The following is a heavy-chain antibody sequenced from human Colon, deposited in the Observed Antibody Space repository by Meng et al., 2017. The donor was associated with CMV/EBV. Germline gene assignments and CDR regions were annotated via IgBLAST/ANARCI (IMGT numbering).Heavy chain of an antibody. CDR3: ARVFPPIFGIVKNSFHWFDP. J-gene: IGHJ5*02. CDR1: GASIRSSDYY. Sequence: SETLSLTCSVSGASIRSSDYYWGWIRQPPGKGLEWIGNIYYSGTTSYNPSLKSRVTVSMDTSNNQFSLNLGFVTAADTAVYYCARVFPPIFGIVKNSFHWFDPWGQGILVTVSS. CDR2: IYYSGTT. D-gene: IGHD3-3*01. V-gene: IGHV4-39*07.